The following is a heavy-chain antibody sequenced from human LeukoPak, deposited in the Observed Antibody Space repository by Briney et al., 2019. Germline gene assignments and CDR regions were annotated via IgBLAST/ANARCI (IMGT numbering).Heavy chain of an antibody. V-gene: IGHV4-59*01. J-gene: IGHJ4*02. CDR1: GGSFSGYY. Sequence: SETLSLTCAVYGGSFSGYYWSWIRQPPGKGLEWIGYIYYSGSTNYNPSLKSRVTISVDTSKNQFSLKLSSVTAADTAVYYCARELPYYYDSSGYFDYWGQGTLVTVSS. D-gene: IGHD3-22*01. CDR2: IYYSGST. CDR3: ARELPYYYDSSGYFDY.